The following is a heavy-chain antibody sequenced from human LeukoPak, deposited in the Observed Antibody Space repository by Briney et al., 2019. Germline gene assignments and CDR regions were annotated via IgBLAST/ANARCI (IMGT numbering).Heavy chain of an antibody. CDR3: AKDIYGSGSYYYYGMDV. J-gene: IGHJ6*02. Sequence: GGSLRLSCAPSGFTFSSYSMNWVRQAPGKGLEWVAVISYDGSNKYYADSVKGRFTISRDNSKNTLYLQMNSLRAEDTAVYYCAKDIYGSGSYYYYGMDVWGQGTTVTVSS. V-gene: IGHV3-30*18. CDR2: ISYDGSNK. CDR1: GFTFSSYS. D-gene: IGHD3-10*01.